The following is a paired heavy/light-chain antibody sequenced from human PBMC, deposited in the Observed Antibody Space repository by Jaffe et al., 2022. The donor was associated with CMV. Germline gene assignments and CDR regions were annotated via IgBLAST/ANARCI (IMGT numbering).Heavy chain of an antibody. V-gene: IGHV4-59*01. CDR3: ARGGHHPARSGSYYTHFDY. Sequence: QVQLQESGPGLGKPSETLFLTCTVSGDSISSKYWSWVRQPPGKGLEWIGHISYSGSTNYNPSLKSRVTISVDTSMNHFSLRLSSVTAADTAVYYCARGGHHPARSGSYYTHFDYWGQGILVTVSS. D-gene: IGHD3-10*01. CDR1: GDSISSKY. CDR2: ISYSGST. J-gene: IGHJ4*02.
Light chain of an antibody. J-gene: IGLJ2*01. V-gene: IGLV3-25*03. CDR2: KDT. CDR1: ALPNQY. CDR3: QSADSSGAVV. Sequence: YELTQPPSVSVSPGQTAKITCSGNALPNQYAYWYQQKPGQAPVLVIYKDTERPSGIPERFSGSSSGTTVTLTIGGVQAEDEADYYCQSADSSGAVVFGGGTKLTVL.